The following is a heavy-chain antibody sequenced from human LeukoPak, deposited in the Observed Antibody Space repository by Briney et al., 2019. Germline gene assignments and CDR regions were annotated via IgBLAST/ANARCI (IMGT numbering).Heavy chain of an antibody. CDR1: GGSISSYY. J-gene: IGHJ5*01. CDR3: ARDRHDSSGYYYDS. CDR2: IYSIGSP. V-gene: IGHV4-59*01. Sequence: SETLSLTCTVSGGSISSYYWSWIRQPPGKGLEWIGYIYSIGSPNYNSSLKSRVTMSVDTSKNQFSLKLSSVTAAGTAVYYCARDRHDSSGYYYDSWGPGTLVTVSS. D-gene: IGHD3-22*01.